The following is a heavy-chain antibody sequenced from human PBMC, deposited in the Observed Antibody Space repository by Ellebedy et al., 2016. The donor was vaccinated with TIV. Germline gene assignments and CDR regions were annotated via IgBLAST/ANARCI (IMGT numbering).Heavy chain of an antibody. D-gene: IGHD6-13*01. Sequence: AASVKVSCKASGYTFTNYAMHWVRQAPGQRLEWMGWINAGNGNTKYSQKFQGRVTFTTDTSASTAYMELSSLRSEDTDIYYCARDLGSTTWYGDAFDIWGQGTMVTVSS. J-gene: IGHJ3*02. CDR1: GYTFTNYA. CDR2: INAGNGNT. CDR3: ARDLGSTTWYGDAFDI. V-gene: IGHV1-3*01.